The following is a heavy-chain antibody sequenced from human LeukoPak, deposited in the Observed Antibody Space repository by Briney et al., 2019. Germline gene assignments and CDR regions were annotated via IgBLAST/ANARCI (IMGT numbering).Heavy chain of an antibody. J-gene: IGHJ4*02. V-gene: IGHV4-39*02. Sequence: SETLSLTCTVSGGSISSSSYYWDWIRQPPGKGLEWIGSIYYSGKTYYNPSLKSRLTISVDTSRKQFSLRLTSVTAADTAVYYCAREYSSHQNFDYWGQGTLVTVSS. D-gene: IGHD6-13*01. CDR2: IYYSGKT. CDR1: GGSISSSSYY. CDR3: AREYSSHQNFDY.